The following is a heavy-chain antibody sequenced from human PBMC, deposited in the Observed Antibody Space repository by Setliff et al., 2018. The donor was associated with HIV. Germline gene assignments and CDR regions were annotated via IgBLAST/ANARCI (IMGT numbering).Heavy chain of an antibody. J-gene: IGHJ5*02. CDR1: GYTFSNYG. CDR2: ISPYNGNT. Sequence: ASVKVSCKASGYTFSNYGISWVRQAPGQGLEWMGWISPYNGNTNYVQKLQGRVTITTDTSTSTAYMELTSLRSDDTAVYYCARWSCGRATCYDSPYNWFEPWGQGTLVTVSS. D-gene: IGHD2-2*01. CDR3: ARWSCGRATCYDSPYNWFEP. V-gene: IGHV1-18*01.